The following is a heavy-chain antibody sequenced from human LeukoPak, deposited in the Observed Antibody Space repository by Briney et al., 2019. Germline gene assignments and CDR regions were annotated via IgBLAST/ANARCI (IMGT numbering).Heavy chain of an antibody. CDR2: VWYDGSKK. D-gene: IGHD3-3*01. V-gene: IGHV3-33*01. CDR1: GFTFSSYG. Sequence: GGSLRLSCAASGFTFSSYGMHWVRQAPGKGLEWVAVVWYDGSKKYSADSVKGRITISRDNSKNTLYLQMNSLRAEDTAVYYCARHYDFWSGLDYWGQGTLVTVSS. CDR3: ARHYDFWSGLDY. J-gene: IGHJ4*02.